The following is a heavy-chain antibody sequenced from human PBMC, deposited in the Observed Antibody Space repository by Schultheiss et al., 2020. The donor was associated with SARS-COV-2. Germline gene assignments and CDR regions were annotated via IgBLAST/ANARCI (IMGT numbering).Heavy chain of an antibody. Sequence: ASVKVSCKASGYTFTSYGISWVRQAPGQGLEWMGWISAYNGNTNYAQKLQGRVTMTTDTSTSTAYMELRSLRSDDTAVYYCARARSRYDILTGYPPPSMDVWGKGTTVTVSS. CDR2: ISAYNGNT. J-gene: IGHJ6*03. CDR3: ARARSRYDILTGYPPPSMDV. D-gene: IGHD3-9*01. CDR1: GYTFTSYG. V-gene: IGHV1-18*01.